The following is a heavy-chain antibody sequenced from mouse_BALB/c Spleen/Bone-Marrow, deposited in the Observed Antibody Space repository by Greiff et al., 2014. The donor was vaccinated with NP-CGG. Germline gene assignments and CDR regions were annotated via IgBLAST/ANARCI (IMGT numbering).Heavy chain of an antibody. D-gene: IGHD2-3*01. CDR1: GFTFRSFG. Sequence: EVQLVESGGGLVQPGGSRKLSCAASGFTFRSFGMHWARQAPEKGLEWVAYISGGTSTLYYADTVKGRFTISRDNPNNTLFLQMTSLRSEDTAMYYCVRGGYYVPSYFDSWGQGTTLTVSS. CDR2: ISGGTSTL. V-gene: IGHV5-17*02. J-gene: IGHJ2*01. CDR3: VRGGYYVPSYFDS.